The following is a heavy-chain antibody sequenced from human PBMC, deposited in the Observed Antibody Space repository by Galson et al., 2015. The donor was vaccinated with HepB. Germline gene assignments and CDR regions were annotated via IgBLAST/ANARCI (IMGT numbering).Heavy chain of an antibody. V-gene: IGHV3-74*01. J-gene: IGHJ4*02. CDR1: GFTFSNYW. Sequence: SLRLSCAASGFTFSNYWMHRVRQAPGKGLVWVSRINADGSTTNYADSVKGRFTISRDNAKNTLYLQMSSLRDEDTAVYYCTRVSGGDDWGQGTLVTVSS. D-gene: IGHD3-16*01. CDR3: TRVSGGDD. CDR2: INADGSTT.